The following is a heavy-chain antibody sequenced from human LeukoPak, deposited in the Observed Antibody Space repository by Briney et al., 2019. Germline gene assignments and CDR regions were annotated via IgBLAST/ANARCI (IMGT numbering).Heavy chain of an antibody. J-gene: IGHJ4*02. CDR3: ARLIGRGYSYAKYYFDY. CDR1: GDSTSDYY. CDR2: IYYSGST. D-gene: IGHD5-18*01. V-gene: IGHV4-59*08. Sequence: SETLSLTCTVSGDSTSDYYWSWIRQPPGKGLEWIGYIYYSGSTNYNPSLKSRVTISVDTSKNQFSLKLSSVTAADTAVYYCARLIGRGYSYAKYYFDYWGQGTLVTVSS.